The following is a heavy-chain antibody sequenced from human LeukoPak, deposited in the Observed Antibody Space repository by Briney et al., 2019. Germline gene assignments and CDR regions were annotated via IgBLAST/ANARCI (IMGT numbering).Heavy chain of an antibody. Sequence: GGSLRLSCAASGFTFSKYAVSWVRQAPGKGLEWVSAISGSGGSTYYAESVKGRFTISRDNSKNTLYLQMNSLRADDTAIYYCAKGRSGWYEGLDYWGQGILVTVSS. CDR2: ISGSGGST. CDR1: GFTFSKYA. V-gene: IGHV3-23*01. J-gene: IGHJ4*02. CDR3: AKGRSGWYEGLDY. D-gene: IGHD6-19*01.